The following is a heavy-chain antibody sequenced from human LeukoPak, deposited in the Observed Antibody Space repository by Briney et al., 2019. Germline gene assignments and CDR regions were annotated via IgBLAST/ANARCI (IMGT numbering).Heavy chain of an antibody. V-gene: IGHV1-69*04. CDR3: ASRSLVAAAGTGWFDP. Sequence: GASVKVSCKASGGTFSSYAISWVRQAPGQGLEWMGRIIPILGIANYAQKFQGRVTITAVKSTSTAYMELSSLRSEDTAVYYCASRSLVAAAGTGWFDPWGQGALVTVSS. CDR2: IIPILGIA. CDR1: GGTFSSYA. J-gene: IGHJ5*02. D-gene: IGHD6-13*01.